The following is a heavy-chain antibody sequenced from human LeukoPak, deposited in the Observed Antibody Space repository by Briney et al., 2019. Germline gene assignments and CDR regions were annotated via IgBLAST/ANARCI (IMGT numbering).Heavy chain of an antibody. V-gene: IGHV1-69*05. Sequence: TVKVSCKASGGTFSSYAISWVRQAPGQGLEWMGGIIPIFGTANYAQKSQGRVTITTDESTSTAYMELSSLRSEDTAVYYCARGGESEGNFGGPNWFDPWGQGTLVTVSS. CDR1: GGTFSSYA. J-gene: IGHJ5*02. CDR3: ARGGESEGNFGGPNWFDP. D-gene: IGHD4-23*01. CDR2: IIPIFGTA.